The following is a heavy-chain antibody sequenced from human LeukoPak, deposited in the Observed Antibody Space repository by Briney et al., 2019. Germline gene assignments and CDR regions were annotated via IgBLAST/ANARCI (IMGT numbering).Heavy chain of an antibody. J-gene: IGHJ4*02. D-gene: IGHD1-1*01. Sequence: ASVKVSCKASGYTFTDYYIHWVRQAPGQGLEGMGWINPNSGGTNYAQKFQGRVTMTRDTSISTAYMELSRLRSDDTAVYYCARDRAAGNFDYWGQGTLVTVSS. CDR2: INPNSGGT. CDR3: ARDRAAGNFDY. V-gene: IGHV1-2*02. CDR1: GYTFTDYY.